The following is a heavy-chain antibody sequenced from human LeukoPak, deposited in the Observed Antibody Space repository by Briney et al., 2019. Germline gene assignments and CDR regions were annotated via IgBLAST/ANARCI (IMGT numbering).Heavy chain of an antibody. CDR1: GGSISSTSYY. Sequence: PSETLSLTCTVSGGSISSTSYYWGWIRQPPGKGLEWIASIYYSGTPYYNPSLKSRVTISVDTSKNQFSLRLSSVTAADTAVYYCARGRRTVVGYMDVWGKGTTVTVSS. CDR3: ARGRRTVVGYMDV. J-gene: IGHJ6*03. V-gene: IGHV4-39*07. D-gene: IGHD2-15*01. CDR2: IYYSGTP.